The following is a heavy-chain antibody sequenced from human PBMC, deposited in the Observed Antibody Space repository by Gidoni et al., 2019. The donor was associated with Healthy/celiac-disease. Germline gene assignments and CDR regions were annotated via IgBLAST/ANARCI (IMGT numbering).Heavy chain of an antibody. CDR3: ASPRAGDDAFDI. CDR1: GGSISSSSYY. Sequence: QLQLQESGPGLVKPSETLSLTCTVSGGSISSSSYYWGWIRQPPGQGLEWIGSIYYSGSTYYNPSLKSRVTISVDTSKNQFSLKLSSVTAADTAVYYCASPRAGDDAFDIWGQGTMVTVSS. CDR2: IYYSGST. J-gene: IGHJ3*02. V-gene: IGHV4-39*01. D-gene: IGHD7-27*01.